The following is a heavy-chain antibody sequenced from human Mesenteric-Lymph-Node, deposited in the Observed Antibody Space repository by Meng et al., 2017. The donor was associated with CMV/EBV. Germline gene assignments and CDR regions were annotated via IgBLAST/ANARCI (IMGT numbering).Heavy chain of an antibody. D-gene: IGHD1-26*01. CDR3: AREWEEDYYYGMDV. CDR2: ISAYNGNT. CDR1: GYTFTNYG. J-gene: IGHJ6*02. Sequence: ASVKVSCKASGYTFTNYGINWVRQAPGQGLEWMGWISAYNGNTNYAQKLQGRVTMTTDTSTSTAYMELRSLRSDDTAVYYCAREWEEDYYYGMDVWGQGTTVTVSS. V-gene: IGHV1-18*01.